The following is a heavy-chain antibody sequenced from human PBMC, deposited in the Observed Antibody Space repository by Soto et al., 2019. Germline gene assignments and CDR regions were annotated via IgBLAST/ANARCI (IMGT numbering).Heavy chain of an antibody. J-gene: IGHJ4*02. CDR2: INSDGSST. V-gene: IGHV3-74*01. CDR1: GFTLNSYW. Sequence: EVQLVESGGGLVQPGGSLRLSCAASGFTLNSYWMHWVRQAPGKGLVWVSRINSDGSSTSYADSVKGRITISRDNARNALDTQMYCRGSEGQAVYCGVRVAYGDFGYWGQGTLVTVSS. CDR3: VRVAYGDFGY. D-gene: IGHD4-17*01.